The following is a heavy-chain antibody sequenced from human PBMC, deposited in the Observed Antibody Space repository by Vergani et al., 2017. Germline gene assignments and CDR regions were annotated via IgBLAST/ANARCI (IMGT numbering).Heavy chain of an antibody. Sequence: QVQLVQSGAEVKKPGSSVKVSCKASGGTFSSYAISWVRQAPGQGLEWMGWINPNSGGTNYAQKFQGRVTMTRDTSISTAYMELSRLRSDDTAVYYCASRNYGDYSWYFDLWGRGTLVTVSS. V-gene: IGHV1-2*02. CDR2: INPNSGGT. CDR1: GGTFSSYA. J-gene: IGHJ2*01. D-gene: IGHD4-17*01. CDR3: ASRNYGDYSWYFDL.